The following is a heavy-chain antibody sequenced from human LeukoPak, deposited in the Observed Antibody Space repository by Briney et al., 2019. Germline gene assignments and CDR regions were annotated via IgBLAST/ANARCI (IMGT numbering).Heavy chain of an antibody. V-gene: IGHV3-30*04. CDR2: IAFDGNKK. J-gene: IGHJ4*02. D-gene: IGHD1-26*01. Sequence: GGSLRLSCAASGFIFRRYAMHWVRQAPGKGLEWVAVIAFDGNKKYYADSVKGRFTISRDNSKNTLFLQMNSLRVEDTAVYYCARDSIVGASPRKDYWGQGTLVTVSS. CDR1: GFIFRRYA. CDR3: ARDSIVGASPRKDY.